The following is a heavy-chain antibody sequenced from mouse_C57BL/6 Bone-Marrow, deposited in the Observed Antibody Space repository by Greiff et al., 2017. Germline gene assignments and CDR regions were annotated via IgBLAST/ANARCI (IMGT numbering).Heavy chain of an antibody. J-gene: IGHJ2*01. D-gene: IGHD2-2*01. Sequence: QVQLKESGAELMKPGASVQLSCKATGYTFTGYWIEWVKQRPGHGLEWIGEILPGSGSTNYNEKFKGKATFTADTYSNTAYIQHSSLTTEDSAIYYCAREGLRRDFDYWGQGTTLTVSS. CDR3: AREGLRRDFDY. CDR2: ILPGSGST. CDR1: GYTFTGYW. V-gene: IGHV1-9*01.